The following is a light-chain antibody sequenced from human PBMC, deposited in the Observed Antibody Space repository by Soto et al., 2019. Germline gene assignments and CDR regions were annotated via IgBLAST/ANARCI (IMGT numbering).Light chain of an antibody. CDR2: AAS. Sequence: AIQMTQSPSSLSASVGDRVTITCRASQGIRNELGWYQQKPGKAPKLLIYAASSLQSEVPSRFGGSGSGTDFTLTISSLQPEDFATYYCLQDYNYPWTFGQGTKVEIK. CDR1: QGIRNE. CDR3: LQDYNYPWT. V-gene: IGKV1-6*01. J-gene: IGKJ1*01.